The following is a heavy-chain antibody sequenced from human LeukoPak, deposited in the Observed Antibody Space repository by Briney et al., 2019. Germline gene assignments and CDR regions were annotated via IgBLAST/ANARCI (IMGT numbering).Heavy chain of an antibody. Sequence: ASVKVSCKASGYTFTSYDINWVRQATGQGLGWMGWMNPNSGNTGYARKFQGRVTMTRNTSISTAYMELSSLRSEDTAVYYCASLHPENDYNDYWGQGTLVTVSS. V-gene: IGHV1-8*01. CDR1: GYTFTSYD. CDR2: MNPNSGNT. J-gene: IGHJ4*02. CDR3: ASLHPENDYNDY.